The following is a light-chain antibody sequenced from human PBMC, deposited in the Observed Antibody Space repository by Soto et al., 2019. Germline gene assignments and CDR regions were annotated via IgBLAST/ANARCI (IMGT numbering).Light chain of an antibody. Sequence: EVVLTQSPGILSLSPGERATLSCRASETVASNYLAWYQQKPGPPPRLLIYGASNRATGIPDRFSGSGSGTDFTLTISRLEPEDIAIYYCQQCGNSPLFTFGHGTKVDLK. J-gene: IGKJ3*01. CDR1: ETVASNY. CDR2: GAS. V-gene: IGKV3-20*01. CDR3: QQCGNSPLFT.